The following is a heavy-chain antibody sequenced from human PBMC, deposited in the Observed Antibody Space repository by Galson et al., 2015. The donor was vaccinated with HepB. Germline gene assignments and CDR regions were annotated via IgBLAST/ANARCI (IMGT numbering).Heavy chain of an antibody. CDR1: GYSFTSYW. Sequence: QSGAEVKKPGESLRISCKGSGYSFTSYWISWVRQMPGKGLEWMGRIDPSDSYTNYSPSFQGHVTISADKSISTAYLQWSSLKASDTAMYYCATASGSYSPYYYYGMDVWGQGTTVTVSS. CDR3: ATASGSYSPYYYYGMDV. D-gene: IGHD1-26*01. CDR2: IDPSDSYT. J-gene: IGHJ6*02. V-gene: IGHV5-10-1*01.